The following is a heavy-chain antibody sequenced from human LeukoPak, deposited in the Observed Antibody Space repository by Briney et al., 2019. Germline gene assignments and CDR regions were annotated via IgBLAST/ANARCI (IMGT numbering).Heavy chain of an antibody. CDR3: AVMYNWNARYYYYYMDV. CDR1: GYTFTSYG. V-gene: IGHV1-18*01. CDR2: ISAYNGNT. J-gene: IGHJ6*03. Sequence: ASVKVSCKASGYTFTSYGISWVRQAPGQGLEWMGWISAYNGNTNYAQKLQGRVTMTTDTSTSTAYMELSRLRSDDTAVYYCAVMYNWNARYYYYYMDVWGKGTTVTVSS. D-gene: IGHD1-20*01.